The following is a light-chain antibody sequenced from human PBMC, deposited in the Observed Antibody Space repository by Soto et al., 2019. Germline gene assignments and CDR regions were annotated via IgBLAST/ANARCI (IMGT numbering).Light chain of an antibody. J-gene: IGKJ1*01. V-gene: IGKV3-20*01. CDR3: QQSLNPKT. Sequence: EIVLTQSPGTLSLSPGERATLSCRASQSVSSNLAWYQQKPGQAPRLLIYGASTRATGIPDRFSGSGSGTDFTLTIDRLEPEDFAVYYCQQSLNPKTFGQGTKVDIK. CDR2: GAS. CDR1: QSVSSN.